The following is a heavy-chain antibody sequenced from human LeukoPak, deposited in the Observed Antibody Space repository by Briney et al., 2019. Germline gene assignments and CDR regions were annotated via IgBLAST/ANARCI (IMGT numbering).Heavy chain of an antibody. CDR3: ARDSSFGLDY. J-gene: IGHJ4*02. D-gene: IGHD3-10*01. CDR1: GFTFSSYA. Sequence: GRSLRLSCAASGFTFSSYAMHWVRQAPGKGLEWVAVISYDGSNKYYADSVKGRFTISRDNSKNTLYLQMNSLRAEDTAVYYCARDSSFGLDYWGQGTLVTVSS. CDR2: ISYDGSNK. V-gene: IGHV3-30*04.